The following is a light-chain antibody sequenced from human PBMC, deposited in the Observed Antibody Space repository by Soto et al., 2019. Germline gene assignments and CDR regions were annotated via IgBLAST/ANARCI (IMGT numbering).Light chain of an antibody. CDR1: QSVLYSSNNKNY. CDR3: QQYYSTLPIT. V-gene: IGKV4-1*01. CDR2: WAS. J-gene: IGKJ5*01. Sequence: DILMTQSPDSLAVSLGERATINCKSSQSVLYSSNNKNYLAWYQQKPGQPPNLLIYWASTRESGVPARFSGSGSGTDFPLTISRLQAEDVAVYYCQQYYSTLPITFGQGTRLEIK.